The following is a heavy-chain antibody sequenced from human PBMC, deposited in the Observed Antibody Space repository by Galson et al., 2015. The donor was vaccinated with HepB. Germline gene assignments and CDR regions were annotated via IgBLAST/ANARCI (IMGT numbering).Heavy chain of an antibody. CDR3: ARDSPVAGFYWYFDL. J-gene: IGHJ2*01. D-gene: IGHD6-19*01. CDR2: IIPILGIA. CDR1: GGTFSSYA. Sequence: SVKVSCKASGGTFSSYAISWVRQAPGQGLEWMGRIIPILGIANYAQKFQGRVTITADKSTSTAYMELSSLRSEDTAVYYCARDSPVAGFYWYFDLWGRGTLVTVSS. V-gene: IGHV1-69*04.